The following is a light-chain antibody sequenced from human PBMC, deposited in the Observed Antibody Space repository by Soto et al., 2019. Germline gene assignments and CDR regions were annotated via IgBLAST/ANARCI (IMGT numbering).Light chain of an antibody. V-gene: IGKV3-20*01. CDR1: QRVRSTY. J-gene: IGKJ1*01. Sequence: EIVLTQSPGTLSLSPWERAILSCRASQRVRSTYLAWYQQKPGQAPRLLIYGTSSRATGIPDRFSGSGSETDFTLTISRLEPEDFAVYYCQQYGSSPETFGQGTKVDIK. CDR2: GTS. CDR3: QQYGSSPET.